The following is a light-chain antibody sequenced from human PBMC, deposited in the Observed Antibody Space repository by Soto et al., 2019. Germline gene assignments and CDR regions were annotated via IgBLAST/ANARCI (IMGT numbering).Light chain of an antibody. CDR2: EVS. J-gene: IGLJ2*01. CDR3: SSFTRTTVLV. CDR1: SSDLRAYNF. Sequence: QSVLTQSASVSGSPGQSIPISCTGSSSDLRAYNFVSWYQQSPGKAPKLIIYEVSNRPSGISNRFSGSKSGNTSSLTISGLQAEDEADYHCSSFTRTTVLVFGGGTKLTVL. V-gene: IGLV2-14*01.